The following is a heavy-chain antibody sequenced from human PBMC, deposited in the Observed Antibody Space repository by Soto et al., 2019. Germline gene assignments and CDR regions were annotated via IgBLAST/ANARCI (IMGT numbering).Heavy chain of an antibody. CDR2: ISGSGSTI. CDR3: ASPSPGKAHPPYYGMDV. V-gene: IGHV3-48*03. J-gene: IGHJ6*02. Sequence: GGSLRLSCAASGFTFSSYEMNWVRQAPGKGLEWVSYISGSGSTIYYADSVKGRFTISRDNAKNSLYLQMNSLRAEDTAVYYCASPSPGKAHPPYYGMDVWGQGTTVTVSS. CDR1: GFTFSSYE. D-gene: IGHD2-2*01.